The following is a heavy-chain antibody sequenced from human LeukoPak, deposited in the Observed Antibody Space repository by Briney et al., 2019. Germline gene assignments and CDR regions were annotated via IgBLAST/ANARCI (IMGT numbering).Heavy chain of an antibody. CDR3: ARAPYGYFDY. CDR2: INGDGSTA. CDR1: GFTFSSYW. D-gene: IGHD3-10*01. Sequence: PLGGSLRLSCAASGFTFSSYWMHWVRQAPGKGLVWVSRINGDGSTATYVDSVKGRFTISRDSAENTVYLQMNSLRAEDTAVYYCARAPYGYFDYWGQGTLVTVSS. V-gene: IGHV3-74*01. J-gene: IGHJ4*02.